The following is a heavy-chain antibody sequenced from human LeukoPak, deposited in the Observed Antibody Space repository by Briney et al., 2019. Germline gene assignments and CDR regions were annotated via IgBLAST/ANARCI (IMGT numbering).Heavy chain of an antibody. CDR3: ASAYSSSWYPDETNYYHYYYMDV. D-gene: IGHD6-13*01. V-gene: IGHV1-2*02. CDR2: INPNSGGT. J-gene: IGHJ6*03. CDR1: GYTFTGYY. Sequence: ASVKVSCKASGYTFTGYYMHWVRQAPGQGLEWMGWINPNSGGTNYAQKFQGRVTMTRDTSISTAYMELSRLRSDDTAVYYCASAYSSSWYPDETNYYHYYYMDVWGKGTTVTVSS.